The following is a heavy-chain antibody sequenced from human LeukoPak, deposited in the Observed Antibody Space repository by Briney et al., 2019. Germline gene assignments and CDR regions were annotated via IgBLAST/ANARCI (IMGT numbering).Heavy chain of an antibody. V-gene: IGHV3-7*01. J-gene: IGHJ4*02. D-gene: IGHD1-26*01. CDR3: ARGRYSGSCYYFDY. CDR1: GFTFSRYW. CDR2: IKQDGSEK. Sequence: GGSLRLSCAASGFTFSRYWMSWVRQAPGKGLEWVANIKQDGSEKYYVDSVKGRFTISRDNAKNSLYLQMNSLRAEDTAVYYCARGRYSGSCYYFDYWGQGTLVTVSS.